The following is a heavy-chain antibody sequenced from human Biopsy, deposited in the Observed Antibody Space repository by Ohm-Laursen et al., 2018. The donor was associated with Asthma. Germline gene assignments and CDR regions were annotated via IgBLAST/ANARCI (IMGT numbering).Heavy chain of an antibody. CDR1: GFTFSSYG. Sequence: SLRLSCAAPGFTFSSYGMHWVRQAPGKGLEWVAVIWYDGSNKYYADSVKGRFTIPRDNSKNTLYLQMNSLRAEDTAVYYCAKERYYDFWSGYPIWGQGTMVTVSS. V-gene: IGHV3-33*06. CDR2: IWYDGSNK. D-gene: IGHD3-3*01. J-gene: IGHJ3*02. CDR3: AKERYYDFWSGYPI.